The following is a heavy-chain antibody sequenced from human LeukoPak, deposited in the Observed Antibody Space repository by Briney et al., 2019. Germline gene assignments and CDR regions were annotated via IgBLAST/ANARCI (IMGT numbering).Heavy chain of an antibody. CDR1: GGSISSYY. CDR2: IYYSGST. D-gene: IGHD6-19*01. CDR3: ARVAGYSSGWYGFDY. J-gene: IGHJ4*02. V-gene: IGHV4-59*01. Sequence: SETLSLTCTVSGGSISSYYWSWIRQPPGKGLEWIRYIYYSGSTNYNPSLKSRVTISVDTSKNQFSLKLSSVTAADTAVYYCARVAGYSSGWYGFDYWGQGTLVTVSS.